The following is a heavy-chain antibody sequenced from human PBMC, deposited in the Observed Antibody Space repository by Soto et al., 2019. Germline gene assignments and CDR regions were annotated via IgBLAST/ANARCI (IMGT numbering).Heavy chain of an antibody. Sequence: PSVTMPHTCSVVGGSSGGYDCSWIRKQKGKGLEWIGYIYYSGSTNYAQKLQGRVTMTTDTSTSTAYMELRSLRSDDTAVYYCARDGVDTATGYYYGMDVWGQGTTVTVSS. J-gene: IGHJ6*02. D-gene: IGHD5-18*01. CDR1: GGSSGGYD. CDR3: ARDGVDTATGYYYGMDV. CDR2: IYYSGST. V-gene: IGHV4-59*01.